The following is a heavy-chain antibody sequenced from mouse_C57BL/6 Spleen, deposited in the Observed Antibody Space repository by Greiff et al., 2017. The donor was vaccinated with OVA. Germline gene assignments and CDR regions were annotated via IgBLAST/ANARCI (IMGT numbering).Heavy chain of an antibody. CDR1: GYTFTSYW. D-gene: IGHD2-2*01. J-gene: IGHJ3*01. CDR2: IYPGNSDT. V-gene: IGHV1-5*01. Sequence: EVQLQQSGTVLARPGASVKMSCKTSGYTFTSYWMHWVKQRPGQGLEWIGAIYPGNSDTSYNQKFKGKAKLTAVTSASTAYMELSSLTNEDSAVYYCLWLPTEDPFAYWGQGTLVTVSA. CDR3: LWLPTEDPFAY.